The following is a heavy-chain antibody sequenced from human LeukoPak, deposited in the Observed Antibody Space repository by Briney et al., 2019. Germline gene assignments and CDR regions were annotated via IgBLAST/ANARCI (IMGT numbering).Heavy chain of an antibody. CDR2: INPSGGST. J-gene: IGHJ2*01. Sequence: ASVKVSCKASGYTFTSYYMHWVRQAPGQGLEWMGIINPSGGSTSYAQKFQGRVTMTRDTSTSTVYMELSSLRSEDTAVYYCASRVGGVPGYSSGWYWGDGVWYFDLWGRGTLVTVSS. CDR3: ASRVGGVPGYSSGWYWGDGVWYFDL. CDR1: GYTFTSYY. D-gene: IGHD6-19*01. V-gene: IGHV1-46*01.